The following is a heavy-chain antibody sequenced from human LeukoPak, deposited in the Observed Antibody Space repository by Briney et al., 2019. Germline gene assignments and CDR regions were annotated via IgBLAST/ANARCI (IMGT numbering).Heavy chain of an antibody. V-gene: IGHV1-2*02. J-gene: IGHJ4*02. Sequence: GASVKVSCKASGYTITGYYMHWVRQAPGQGLEWMGWINPNSGGTNLAQKFQGRVTMTRDTSISTAYMELSRLRSEDTAVYYCARTALRYFDWFGDYWGQGTLVTVSS. CDR2: INPNSGGT. D-gene: IGHD3-9*01. CDR1: GYTITGYY. CDR3: ARTALRYFDWFGDY.